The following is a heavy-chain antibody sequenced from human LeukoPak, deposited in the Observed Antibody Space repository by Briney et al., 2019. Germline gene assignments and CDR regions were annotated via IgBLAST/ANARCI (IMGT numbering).Heavy chain of an antibody. D-gene: IGHD1-26*01. CDR2: ISSSSTYI. Sequence: GGSLRLSCAASGFTFSSYSMNWVRQAPGKGLEWVSSISSSSTYIYDADLAKGRFTISRDNSKNSQYLQMNSLGAEDTAVYYCAKEGAASAFDIWGQGSMVTVSS. J-gene: IGHJ3*02. V-gene: IGHV3-21*01. CDR3: AKEGAASAFDI. CDR1: GFTFSSYS.